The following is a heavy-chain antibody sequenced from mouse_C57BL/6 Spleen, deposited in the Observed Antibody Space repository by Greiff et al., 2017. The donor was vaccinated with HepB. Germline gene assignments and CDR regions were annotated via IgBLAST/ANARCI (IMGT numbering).Heavy chain of an antibody. CDR3: APTVGYAMDY. CDR1: GYTFTDYY. V-gene: IGHV1-26*01. Sequence: EVQLQQSGPELVKPGASVKISCKASGYTFTDYYMNWVKQSHGKSLEWIGDINPNNGGTSYNQKFKGKATLTVDKSSSTAYMELRSLTSEDSAVYYCAPTVGYAMDYWGQGTSVTVSS. J-gene: IGHJ4*01. CDR2: INPNNGGT. D-gene: IGHD1-1*01.